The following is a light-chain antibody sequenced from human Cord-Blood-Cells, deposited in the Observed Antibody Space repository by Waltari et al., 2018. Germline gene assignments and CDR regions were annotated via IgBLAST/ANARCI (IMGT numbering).Light chain of an antibody. V-gene: IGLV2-23*01. Sequence: QSALTQPASVSGSPGQPTTISCTGTRSDFGSYNLVPWYQQHPGKAPKLMIYEGSKRPSGVSNRFSGSKSGNTASLTISGLQAEDEADYYCCSYAGSSTWVFGGGTKLTVL. CDR1: RSDFGSYNL. J-gene: IGLJ3*02. CDR2: EGS. CDR3: CSYAGSSTWV.